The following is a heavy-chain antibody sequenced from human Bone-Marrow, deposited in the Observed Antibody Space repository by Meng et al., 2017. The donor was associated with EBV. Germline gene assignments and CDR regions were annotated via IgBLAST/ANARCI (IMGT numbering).Heavy chain of an antibody. D-gene: IGHD3-10*01. CDR2: LIPMLGAP. CDR3: ASESGRGYTPDY. J-gene: IGHJ4*02. V-gene: IGHV1-69*06. CDR1: GGPFNSDA. Sequence: QVQVGQSGGGVKKPGSSVKGSCKTSGGPFNSDAISWVRQAPGQGLEWIGGLIPMLGAPNYAQKFQDRVTIIADKSTSTHYMQLSSLRSDDTAVYYCASESGRGYTPDYWGRGTLVTVSS.